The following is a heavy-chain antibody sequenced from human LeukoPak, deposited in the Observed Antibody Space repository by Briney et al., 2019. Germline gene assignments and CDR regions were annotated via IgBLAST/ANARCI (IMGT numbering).Heavy chain of an antibody. D-gene: IGHD3-10*01. CDR1: GYIFTSYW. CDR3: ARLDNYLEVFAFDP. J-gene: IGHJ5*02. CDR2: IYPGDSDT. V-gene: IGHV5-51*01. Sequence: GESLKISCKGSGYIFTSYWIGWVRQMPGKGLEMMGIIYPGDSDTRYSPSFQGQVTISADKSISTAYLQWSSLKASDTAMYYCARLDNYLEVFAFDPWGQGTLVTVSS.